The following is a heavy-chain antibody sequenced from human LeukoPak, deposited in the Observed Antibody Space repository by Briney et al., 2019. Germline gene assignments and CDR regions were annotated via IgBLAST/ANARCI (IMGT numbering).Heavy chain of an antibody. V-gene: IGHV4-28*03. CDR1: GYSISSSNW. CDR2: IYYSGNT. CDR3: ATAAYGSGTYYFDY. J-gene: IGHJ4*02. Sequence: PSETLSLTCAVSGYSISSSNWWGWIRQPPGKGLEWIGYIYYSGNTFYNPSLKSRVTISVDRSKNQFSLKLSSVTAADTAVYYCATAAYGSGTYYFDYWGQGTLVTVSS. D-gene: IGHD3-10*01.